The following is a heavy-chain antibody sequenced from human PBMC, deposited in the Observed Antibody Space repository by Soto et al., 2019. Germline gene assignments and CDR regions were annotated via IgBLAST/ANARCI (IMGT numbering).Heavy chain of an antibody. CDR1: GFTFSSYA. CDR2: ISSNGGST. CDR3: ARVDILTGHDY. V-gene: IGHV3-64*01. J-gene: IGHJ4*02. D-gene: IGHD3-9*01. Sequence: ESGGGLVQPGGSLRLSCAASGFTFSSYAMHWVRQAPGKGLEYVSAISSNGGSTYYANSVKGRFTISRDNSKNTLYLQMGSLRAEDMAVYYCARVDILTGHDYWGQGTLVTVSS.